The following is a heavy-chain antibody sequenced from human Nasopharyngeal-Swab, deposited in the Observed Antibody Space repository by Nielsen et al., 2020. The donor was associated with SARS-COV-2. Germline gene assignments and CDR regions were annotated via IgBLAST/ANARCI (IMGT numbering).Heavy chain of an antibody. CDR1: GFTFSDYY. CDR3: ARLYSSWSYYYYGLDV. V-gene: IGHV3-11*06. CDR2: ISSSSSYT. Sequence: GGSLRLSCAASGFTFSDYYMSWIRQAPGKGLEWVSYISSSSSYTNYADSVKGRFTISRDNAKNSLYLQMNSLRAEDTAVYYCARLYSSWSYYYYGLDVWGQGTTFTFPS. J-gene: IGHJ6*02. D-gene: IGHD6-6*01.